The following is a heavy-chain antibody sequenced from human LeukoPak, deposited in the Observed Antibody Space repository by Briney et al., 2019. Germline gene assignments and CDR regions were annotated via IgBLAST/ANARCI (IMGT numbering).Heavy chain of an antibody. D-gene: IGHD6-19*01. CDR3: TQQWLILGAFDI. V-gene: IGHV3-23*01. Sequence: GGSLRLSCAASGFTFSSYAMSWVRQAPGKGLEWVSTISGSGGTTYYADSVKGRFTISRDNSKNTLYLQMNSLRAEDTAVYYCTQQWLILGAFDIWGQGAMVTVSS. CDR1: GFTFSSYA. CDR2: ISGSGGTT. J-gene: IGHJ3*02.